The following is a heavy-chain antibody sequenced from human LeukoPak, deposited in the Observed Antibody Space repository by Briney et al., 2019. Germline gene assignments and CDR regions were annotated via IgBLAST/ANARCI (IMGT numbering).Heavy chain of an antibody. CDR2: ISSNGGST. CDR1: GFTFSSYA. CDR3: ARDRYCSSTSCYAPFDY. J-gene: IGHJ4*02. D-gene: IGHD2-2*01. V-gene: IGHV3-64*01. Sequence: PGGSLRLSCAASGFTFSSYAMHWVRQAPGKGLEYVSAISSNGGSTYYSNSVKGRFTISRDNSKNTLYLQMGSQRAEDMAVYYCARDRYCSSTSCYAPFDYWGQGALVTVSS.